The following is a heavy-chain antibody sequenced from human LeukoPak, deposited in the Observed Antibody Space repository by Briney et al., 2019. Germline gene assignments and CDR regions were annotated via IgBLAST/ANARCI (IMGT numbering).Heavy chain of an antibody. CDR2: ISGSGGST. J-gene: IGHJ4*02. CDR1: GSTFSSYA. V-gene: IGHV3-23*01. Sequence: PGGSLRLSCAASGSTFSSYAMSWVRQAPGKGLGWVSAISGSGGSTYYADSVKGRFTISRDNSKNTLYLQMNSLRAEDTAVYYCANPRGRWLQFPKLHYFDYWGQGTLVTVSS. CDR3: ANPRGRWLQFPKLHYFDY. D-gene: IGHD5-24*01.